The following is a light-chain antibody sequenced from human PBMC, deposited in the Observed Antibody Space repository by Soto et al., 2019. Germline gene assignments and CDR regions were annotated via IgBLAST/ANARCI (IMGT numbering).Light chain of an antibody. Sequence: QSALTQPPSASGSPGQSVTISCTGTSSDIGGYKYVSWYQHHPGKAPKLLIYEVTKRPSGVPDRFSGSKSGSTASLTVSGLRAEDEGDYYCSSYAGINNLIFGGGTKVTVL. V-gene: IGLV2-8*01. CDR3: SSYAGINNLI. CDR1: SSDIGGYKY. J-gene: IGLJ2*01. CDR2: EVT.